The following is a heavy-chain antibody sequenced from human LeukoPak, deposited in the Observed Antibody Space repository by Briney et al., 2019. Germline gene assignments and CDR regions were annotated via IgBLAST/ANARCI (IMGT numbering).Heavy chain of an antibody. V-gene: IGHV3-48*01. CDR3: ARDDITGKEYFDN. CDR2: IGSSTITV. CDR1: GFSFRSYN. J-gene: IGHJ4*02. D-gene: IGHD1-14*01. Sequence: RAGGSLRLSCAASGFSFRSYNMNWVRQAPGKGLEWISYIGSSTITVHYADSVKGRFTISRDNAKNSLYLEMNSLRVEDTAVYYCARDDITGKEYFDNWGQGTLVTVSS.